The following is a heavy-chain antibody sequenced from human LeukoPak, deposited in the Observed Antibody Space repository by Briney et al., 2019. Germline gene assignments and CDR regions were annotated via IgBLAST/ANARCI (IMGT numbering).Heavy chain of an antibody. CDR3: ARATFQNDYGDYNYYFDY. Sequence: LVKVSCKASGGTFSSYAISWVRQAPGQGLEWMGGIIPIFGTANYAQKFQGRVTITADESTSTAYMELSSLRSEDTAVYYCARATFQNDYGDYNYYFDYWGQGTLVTVSS. D-gene: IGHD4-17*01. J-gene: IGHJ4*02. V-gene: IGHV1-69*13. CDR1: GGTFSSYA. CDR2: IIPIFGTA.